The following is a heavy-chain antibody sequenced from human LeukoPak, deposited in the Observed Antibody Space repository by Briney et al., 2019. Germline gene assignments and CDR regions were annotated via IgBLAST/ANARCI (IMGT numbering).Heavy chain of an antibody. CDR2: ISTTGYL. CDR3: ARDRRHSYGSDLQW. Sequence: SETLSLTCSVSGGPISTYQWIWIRQTAEKGLEWIGRISTTGYLFYNPSLKSRVFMSVDESKSLFSLELTSVSAADTAIYYCARDRRHSYGSDLQWWGQGILVTVSS. J-gene: IGHJ4*02. D-gene: IGHD5-18*01. V-gene: IGHV4-4*07. CDR1: GGPISTYQ.